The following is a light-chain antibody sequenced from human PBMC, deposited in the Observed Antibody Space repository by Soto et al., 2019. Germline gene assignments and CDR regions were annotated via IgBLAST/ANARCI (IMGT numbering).Light chain of an antibody. CDR1: QGLXNHY. CDR3: QQYNNWPWT. V-gene: IGKV3D-15*01. Sequence: EIWVTQSACTLSLSPGDRLTLSCRARQGLXNHYLAWYQQKPGQAPRLLTDAASNRATGIPDRLSGSGSGTEFTRTISSLQSVDCAVYSCQQYNNWPWTFGQGTKVDIK. J-gene: IGKJ1*01. CDR2: AAS.